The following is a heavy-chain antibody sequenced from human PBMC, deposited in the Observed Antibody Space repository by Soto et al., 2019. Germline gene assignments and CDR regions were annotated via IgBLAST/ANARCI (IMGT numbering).Heavy chain of an antibody. D-gene: IGHD1-20*01. Sequence: GGSLRLSCAASGFTFSSCGMHWVRQAPGKGLEWVAVISYDGSNKYYADSVKGRFTISRDNSKNTLYLQMNSLRAEDTAVYYCAKPHNALSNYYGMDVWGQGTTVTVSS. CDR2: ISYDGSNK. CDR1: GFTFSSCG. V-gene: IGHV3-30*18. CDR3: AKPHNALSNYYGMDV. J-gene: IGHJ6*02.